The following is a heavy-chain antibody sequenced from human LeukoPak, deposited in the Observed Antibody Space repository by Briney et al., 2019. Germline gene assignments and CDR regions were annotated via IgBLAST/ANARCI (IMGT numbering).Heavy chain of an antibody. J-gene: IGHJ6*03. CDR2: MYTLGDT. CDR3: AGYGGRFPYYMDV. CDR1: GFTVSGNY. D-gene: IGHD1-26*01. V-gene: IGHV3-66*01. Sequence: SGGSLRLSCAASGFTVSGNYMIWVRQPPGKGLEWVSVMYTLGDTYYADSVRGRFTISRDNSKNTLYLHMNSLRAEDTAVYYCAGYGGRFPYYMDVWGKGTTVTISS.